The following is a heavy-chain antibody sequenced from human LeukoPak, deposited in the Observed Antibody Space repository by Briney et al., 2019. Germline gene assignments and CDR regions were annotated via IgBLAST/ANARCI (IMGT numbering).Heavy chain of an antibody. Sequence: ASVKVSCKASGGTFSSYAISWVRQAPGQGLEWMGRIIPILGIANYAQKFQGRVTITADKSTSTAYMELSSLRSEDTAVYYCARDPDYGGNSEVDYWGQGTPVTVSS. CDR2: IIPILGIA. CDR1: GGTFSSYA. J-gene: IGHJ4*02. V-gene: IGHV1-69*04. CDR3: ARDPDYGGNSEVDY. D-gene: IGHD4-23*01.